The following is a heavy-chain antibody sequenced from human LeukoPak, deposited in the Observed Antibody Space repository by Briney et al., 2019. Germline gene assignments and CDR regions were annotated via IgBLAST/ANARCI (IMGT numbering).Heavy chain of an antibody. CDR1: GGSISSGGYY. CDR3: ARGPNYGGNSKDFDY. D-gene: IGHD4-23*01. Sequence: SETLSLTCTVSGGSISSGGYYWSWIRQHPGKGLEWIGYIYHSGSTYYNPSLKSRVTISVDTSKNQFSLKLSSVTAADTAVYYCARGPNYGGNSKDFDYWGQGTLVTVSS. J-gene: IGHJ4*02. CDR2: IYHSGST. V-gene: IGHV4-31*03.